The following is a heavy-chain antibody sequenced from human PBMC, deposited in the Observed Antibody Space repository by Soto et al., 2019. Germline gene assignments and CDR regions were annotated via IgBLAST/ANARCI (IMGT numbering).Heavy chain of an antibody. CDR3: ALTRRSSLLEVAGPGFEY. CDR1: GFNFGVFG. V-gene: IGHV3-30*03. D-gene: IGHD6-19*01. CDR2: LSYEGSEE. Sequence: LRLSCATSGFNFGVFGMHWVRQAPGKGLEWLSVLSYEGSEEYYADSVRGRFTISRDNSKSTLFLQMDSLRVEDTGVYYCALTRRSSLLEVAGPGFEYWGQGTLVTVSS. J-gene: IGHJ4*02.